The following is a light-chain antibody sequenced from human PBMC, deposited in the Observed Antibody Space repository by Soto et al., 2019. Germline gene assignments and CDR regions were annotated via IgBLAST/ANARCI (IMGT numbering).Light chain of an antibody. CDR2: FAS. CDR3: QQYNNCQHT. V-gene: IGKV3-15*01. CDR1: QSVSSK. Sequence: EIVMTQSPATLSVSPGVRATLSCRASQSVSSKLAWFQQNPGQAPRLLIYFASTRATDNPDRFSGSGSGTALALTSSSLQSEDCAEYYCQQYNNCQHTFGQGTKLEIK. J-gene: IGKJ2*01.